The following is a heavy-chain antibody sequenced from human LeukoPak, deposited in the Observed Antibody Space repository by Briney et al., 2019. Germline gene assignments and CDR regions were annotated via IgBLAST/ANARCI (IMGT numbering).Heavy chain of an antibody. V-gene: IGHV3-30-3*01. CDR2: ISYDGSNK. Sequence: SGGSLRLSCAASGFTFSSYAMHWVRQAPGKGLEWVAVISYDGSNKYYADSVKGRFTISRDNSKNTLYLQMNSLRAEDTAVYYRAREKQDYAFDIWGQGTMVTVSP. CDR1: GFTFSSYA. D-gene: IGHD4-17*01. J-gene: IGHJ3*02. CDR3: AREKQDYAFDI.